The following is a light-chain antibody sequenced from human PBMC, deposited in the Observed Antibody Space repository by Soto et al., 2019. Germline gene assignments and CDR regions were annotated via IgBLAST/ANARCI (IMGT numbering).Light chain of an antibody. J-gene: IGKJ5*01. CDR2: AAS. CDR1: QTIVTY. Sequence: DIQVTQSPPSLSAAVVDRVTSSCRASQTIVTYLNWYQLNPGKAPKLLVYAASTVQSGVTSRFRGSGSGTDFTLTITSPQPNDVATYYCQQSYGTPTTLGKGTRLEIK. V-gene: IGKV1-39*01. CDR3: QQSYGTPTT.